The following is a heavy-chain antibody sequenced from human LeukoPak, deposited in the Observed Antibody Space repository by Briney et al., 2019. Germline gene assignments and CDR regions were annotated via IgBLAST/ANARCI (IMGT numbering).Heavy chain of an antibody. Sequence: KPSETLSLTCTVSGGSISSGVYYWSWIRQHPGKGLEWIGYIYYSGSTYYNPSLKSRVTISVDTSKNQFSLKLSSVTAADTAVYYCARETAMVRGVKIPTNFDYWGQGTLVTVSS. D-gene: IGHD3-10*01. CDR3: ARETAMVRGVKIPTNFDY. CDR1: GGSISSGVYY. V-gene: IGHV4-31*03. J-gene: IGHJ4*02. CDR2: IYYSGST.